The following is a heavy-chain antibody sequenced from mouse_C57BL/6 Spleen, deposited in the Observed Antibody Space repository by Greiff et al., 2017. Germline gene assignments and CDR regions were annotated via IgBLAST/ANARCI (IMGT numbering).Heavy chain of an antibody. CDR2: IRNKANGYTT. D-gene: IGHD1-1*01. CDR3: ARYNYGSSLFDY. CDR1: FTFTDYY. V-gene: IGHV7-3*01. Sequence: EVQLVESGGGLVQPGGFTFTDYYMSWVRQPPGKALEWLGFIRNKANGYTTEYSASVKGRFTISRDNSQSILYLQMNALRAEDSATYYCARYNYGSSLFDYWGQGTTLTVSS. J-gene: IGHJ2*01.